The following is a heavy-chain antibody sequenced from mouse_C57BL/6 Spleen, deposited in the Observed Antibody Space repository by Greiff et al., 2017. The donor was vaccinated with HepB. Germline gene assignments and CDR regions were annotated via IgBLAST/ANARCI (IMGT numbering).Heavy chain of an antibody. CDR1: GYTFTDYE. CDR2: IDPETGGT. V-gene: IGHV1-15*01. Sequence: VQLQQSGAELVRPGASVTLSCKASGYTFTDYEMHWVKQTPVHGLEWIGAIDPETGGTAYNQKFKGKAILTADKSSSTAYMELRSLTSEDSAVYYCTRVYYGNYDAMDYWSQGTSVTVSS. J-gene: IGHJ4*01. CDR3: TRVYYGNYDAMDY. D-gene: IGHD2-1*01.